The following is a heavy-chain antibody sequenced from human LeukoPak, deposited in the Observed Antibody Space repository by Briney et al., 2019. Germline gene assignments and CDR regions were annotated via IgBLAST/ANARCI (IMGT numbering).Heavy chain of an antibody. CDR2: IYYSGST. Sequence: PSETLSLTCTVSGGSISSGGYYWSWIRQHPGKGLEWIGYIYYSGSTYYNPSLKSRVTISVDTSKNQFSLKLGSVTAADTAVYYCARDGFMGQWLAWGQGTLVTVSS. CDR1: GGSISSGGYY. V-gene: IGHV4-31*03. CDR3: ARDGFMGQWLA. J-gene: IGHJ4*02. D-gene: IGHD6-19*01.